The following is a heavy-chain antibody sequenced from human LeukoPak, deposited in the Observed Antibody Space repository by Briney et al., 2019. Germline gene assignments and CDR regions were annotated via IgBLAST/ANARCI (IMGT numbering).Heavy chain of an antibody. CDR3: AKDDAWLRFGE. J-gene: IGHJ4*02. D-gene: IGHD3-10*01. CDR2: ISPSGDIT. Sequence: AGGSLRLSCAASGFTFNNHGVNGVRQAPGKAREWVSGISPSGDITYYADSVKGRFTISRDNSKNTLYLEVISLTAEDTAVYYCAKDDAWLRFGEWSQGTLVTVSS. V-gene: IGHV3-23*01. CDR1: GFTFNNHG.